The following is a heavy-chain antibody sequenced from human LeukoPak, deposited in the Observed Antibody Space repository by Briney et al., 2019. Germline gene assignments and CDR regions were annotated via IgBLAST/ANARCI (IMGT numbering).Heavy chain of an antibody. CDR2: IIPIFGTA. CDR1: GGTFSSYA. J-gene: IGHJ1*01. V-gene: IGHV1-69*13. D-gene: IGHD2-2*01. Sequence: SVKVSCKASGGTFSSYAISWVRQAPGQGLEWMGGIIPIFGTANYAQKFQGRVTITADESTSTAYMELSSLRSEDTAVYYCARDLVKSRGLGYCSSTSCVEYFQHWGQGTLVTVSS. CDR3: ARDLVKSRGLGYCSSTSCVEYFQH.